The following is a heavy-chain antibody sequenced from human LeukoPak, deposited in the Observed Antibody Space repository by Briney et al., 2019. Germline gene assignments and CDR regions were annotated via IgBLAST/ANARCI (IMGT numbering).Heavy chain of an antibody. CDR3: ARGDDYGGAFDI. V-gene: IGHV5-10-1*01. CDR2: IDPSDSST. J-gene: IGHJ3*02. Sequence: GESLKISCKGSGYSFTNYWISWVRQLPGKGLEWMGRIDPSDSSTNYSPSFQGHVTISADKSISTAYLQWRSLKASDTAMYYCARGDDYGGAFDIWGQGTMVTVSS. CDR1: GYSFTNYW. D-gene: IGHD4-23*01.